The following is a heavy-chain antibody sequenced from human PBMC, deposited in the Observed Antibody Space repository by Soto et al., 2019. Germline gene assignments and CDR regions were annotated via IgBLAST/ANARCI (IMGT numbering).Heavy chain of an antibody. CDR2: ITPMFGTA. J-gene: IGHJ6*02. Sequence: QVQLVQSGAEVKKPGSSVKVSCKASGGTFSTFDISWVRQAPGQGLEWMGGITPMFGTANYAQKFQGRVTITADESTSTAYMELSSLRSEDTAVYYCAIRGLPAAIRLETPNYYYYGMDVWGQGTTVTVSS. CDR1: GGTFSTFD. D-gene: IGHD2-2*02. V-gene: IGHV1-69*01. CDR3: AIRGLPAAIRLETPNYYYYGMDV.